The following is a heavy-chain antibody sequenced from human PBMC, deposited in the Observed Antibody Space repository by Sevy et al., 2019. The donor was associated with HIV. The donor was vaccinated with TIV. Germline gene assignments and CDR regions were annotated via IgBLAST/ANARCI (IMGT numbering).Heavy chain of an antibody. CDR2: ISAYNGNT. CDR3: GRAWGGGNYEDYFDY. Sequence: ASVKVSCKASGYTFTSYGISWVRQAPGQGLEWMGWISAYNGNTNYAQKLQGRVTMTTDTSTSTAYMELRSLGSDDTAVYYCGRAWGGGNYEDYFDYWGQGTLVTVSS. V-gene: IGHV1-18*01. D-gene: IGHD1-7*01. CDR1: GYTFTSYG. J-gene: IGHJ4*02.